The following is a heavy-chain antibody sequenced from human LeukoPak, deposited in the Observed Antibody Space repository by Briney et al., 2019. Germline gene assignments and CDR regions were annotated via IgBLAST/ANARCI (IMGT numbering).Heavy chain of an antibody. Sequence: ASVKVSCKASAYTFTGYYIHWVRQAPGQGLEWMGWINPNTGGTSYAQKFQGRVTMTRDTSVSTAYMELSRLISDDTAVYYCARYGYGYGLPFDYWGQGNLVTVSS. J-gene: IGHJ4*02. D-gene: IGHD5-18*01. V-gene: IGHV1-2*02. CDR2: INPNTGGT. CDR1: AYTFTGYY. CDR3: ARYGYGYGLPFDY.